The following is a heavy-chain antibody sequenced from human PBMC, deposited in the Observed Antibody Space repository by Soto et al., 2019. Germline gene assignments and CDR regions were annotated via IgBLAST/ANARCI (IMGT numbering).Heavy chain of an antibody. V-gene: IGHV5-51*01. CDR2: IFPSDSDT. D-gene: IGHD3-22*01. J-gene: IGHJ5*02. CDR3: ARKDKSGYFNWCDP. Sequence: GESLRISCRTSGYRFTSYWIAWVRQMPGKGLGWVGIIFPSDSDTRYSPSFQGQVTISADRSTSTVFLQWASLKASDTAVYFCARKDKSGYFNWCDPCRQGTLVTASS. CDR1: GYRFTSYW.